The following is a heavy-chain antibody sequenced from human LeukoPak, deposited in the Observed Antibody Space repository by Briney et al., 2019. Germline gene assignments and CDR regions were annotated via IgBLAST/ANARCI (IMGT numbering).Heavy chain of an antibody. CDR1: GFTFSSYA. D-gene: IGHD3-22*01. V-gene: IGHV3-30-3*01. CDR3: ASPEFNYYDSSGYTGAFDY. CDR2: ISYDGSNK. J-gene: IGHJ4*02. Sequence: GRSLRLSCAASGFTFSSYAMHWVRQAPGKGLEWVAVISYDGSNKYYADSVKGRFTISRDNYKNTLYLQMNSLRAEDTAVYYCASPEFNYYDSSGYTGAFDYWGQGTLVTVSS.